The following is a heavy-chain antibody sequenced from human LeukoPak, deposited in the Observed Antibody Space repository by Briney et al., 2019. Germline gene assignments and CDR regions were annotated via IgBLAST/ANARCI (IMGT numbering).Heavy chain of an antibody. V-gene: IGHV1-2*02. Sequence: ASVKVSCKASGYTFSGYFIHWVRQAPGLGLEWMGWINPNSGGTNYAQKFQGRVTMTRDTSISTAYMELTSLTSDDTAVYYCARDGYNYFAVGGEFDSWGQGTLVTVSS. CDR3: ARDGYNYFAVGGEFDS. CDR2: INPNSGGT. J-gene: IGHJ4*02. D-gene: IGHD5-24*01. CDR1: GYTFSGYF.